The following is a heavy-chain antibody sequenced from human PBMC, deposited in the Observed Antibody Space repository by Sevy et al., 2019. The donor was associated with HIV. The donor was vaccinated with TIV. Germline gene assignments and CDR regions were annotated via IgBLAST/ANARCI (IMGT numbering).Heavy chain of an antibody. D-gene: IGHD1-26*01. Sequence: ASMKVSCKASGYTFTSYGISWVRQAPGQGLEWMGWISAYNGNTNYAQKLQGRVTMTTDTSTSTAYMELRSLRSDDTAVYYCARVWIVGAAYYFDYWGQGTLVTVSS. CDR2: ISAYNGNT. V-gene: IGHV1-18*01. J-gene: IGHJ4*02. CDR1: GYTFTSYG. CDR3: ARVWIVGAAYYFDY.